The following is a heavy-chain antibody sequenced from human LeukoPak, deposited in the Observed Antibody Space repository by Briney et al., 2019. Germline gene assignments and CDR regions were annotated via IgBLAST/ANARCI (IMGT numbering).Heavy chain of an antibody. CDR2: IYYSGST. CDR3: ARDRVRGVIITGGWFDP. CDR1: GGSISSYY. D-gene: IGHD3-10*01. J-gene: IGHJ5*02. V-gene: IGHV4-59*01. Sequence: PSETLSLTCTVSGGSISSYYWSWIRQPPGKGLEWIGYIYYSGSTNYNPSLKSRVTISVDTSKNQFSLKLSSVTAADTAVYYCARDRVRGVIITGGWFDPWGQGTLVTVSS.